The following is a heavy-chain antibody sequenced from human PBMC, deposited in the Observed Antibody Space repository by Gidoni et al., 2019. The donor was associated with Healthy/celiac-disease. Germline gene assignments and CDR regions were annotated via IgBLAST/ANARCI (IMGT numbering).Heavy chain of an antibody. CDR3: AKDHEFLSGYSNLFDY. CDR2: ISGSGGST. Sequence: EVQLVESGGGLVQHGGSLRLSCAASGLTLSSYAMSWVRQAPGKGLEWVSAISGSGGSTYYADSVKCRFTISRDNSKNTLYLQMNSLRAEDTAVYYCAKDHEFLSGYSNLFDYWCQGTLVTVSS. CDR1: GLTLSSYA. J-gene: IGHJ4*02. V-gene: IGHV3-23*04. D-gene: IGHD3-3*01.